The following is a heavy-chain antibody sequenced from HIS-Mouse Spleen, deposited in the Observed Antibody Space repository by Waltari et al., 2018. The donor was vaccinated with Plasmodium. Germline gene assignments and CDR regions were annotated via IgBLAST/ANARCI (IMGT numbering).Heavy chain of an antibody. CDR2: IKQDGSEK. V-gene: IGHV3-7*01. D-gene: IGHD6-13*01. CDR3: ASSWYWYFDL. CDR1: RFPVSSYW. Sequence: EVQLVESGGGLVQPGGSLCTSCDASRFPVSSYWMSWVLQDPGKGLEWVANIKQDGSEKYYVDSVKGRFTISRDNAKNSLYLQMNSLRAEDTAVYYCASSWYWYFDLWGRGTLVTVSS. J-gene: IGHJ2*01.